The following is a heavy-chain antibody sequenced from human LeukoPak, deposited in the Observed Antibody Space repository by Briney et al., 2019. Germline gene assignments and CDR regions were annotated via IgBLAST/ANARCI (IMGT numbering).Heavy chain of an antibody. V-gene: IGHV3-53*01. J-gene: IGHJ4*02. D-gene: IGHD1-26*01. Sequence: GGSLRLSCAASGFTVSANYMSWVRQAPGKGLEWVSMIYSGGSTDYADSVKGRFTISRDNSKNTLYLQMNSLRAEDTAVYYCARDSVGAGYFDYWGQGTLVTVSS. CDR3: ARDSVGAGYFDY. CDR2: IYSGGST. CDR1: GFTVSANY.